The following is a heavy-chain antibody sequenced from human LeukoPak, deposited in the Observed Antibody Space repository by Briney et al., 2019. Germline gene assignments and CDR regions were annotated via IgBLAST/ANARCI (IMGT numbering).Heavy chain of an antibody. J-gene: IGHJ4*02. CDR1: GYSISSGYY. Sequence: PSETLSLTCTVSGYSISSGYYWGWIRQPPGKGLEWIGSIYYSGSTYYNPSLKSRVTISVDTSKNQFSLKLSSVTAADTAVYYCAEFYDFWSGYYTGGFVYWGQGTLVTVSS. V-gene: IGHV4-38-2*02. CDR2: IYYSGST. D-gene: IGHD3-3*01. CDR3: AEFYDFWSGYYTGGFVY.